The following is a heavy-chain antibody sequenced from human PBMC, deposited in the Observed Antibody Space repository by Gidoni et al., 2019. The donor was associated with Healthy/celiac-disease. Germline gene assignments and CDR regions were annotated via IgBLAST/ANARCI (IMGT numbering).Heavy chain of an antibody. V-gene: IGHV3-15*01. CDR2: IKSKTDGGTT. CDR1: GFPFRNAW. D-gene: IGHD1-1*01. Sequence: EVQLVESGGGLVKPGGSLRLSCAASGFPFRNAWMSWVRQAPGKGLEWVGRIKSKTDGGTTDYAAPVKGRFTISRDDSKNTLYLQMNSLKTEDTAVYYCTNDRTRYYGMDVWGQGTTVTVSS. CDR3: TNDRTRYYGMDV. J-gene: IGHJ6*02.